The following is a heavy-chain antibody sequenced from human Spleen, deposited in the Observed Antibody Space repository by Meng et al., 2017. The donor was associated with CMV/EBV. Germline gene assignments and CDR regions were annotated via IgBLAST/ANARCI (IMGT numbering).Heavy chain of an antibody. V-gene: IGHV3-21*01. Sequence: GESLKISCSVSGFTFDDYAMSWVRQAPGKGLEWVSSISSSSSYIYYADSVKGRFTISRDNAKNSLYLQMNSLRAEDTAVYYCARRGPTGAFDIWGQGTMVTVSS. J-gene: IGHJ3*02. D-gene: IGHD4-17*01. CDR1: GFTFDDYA. CDR2: ISSSSSYI. CDR3: ARRGPTGAFDI.